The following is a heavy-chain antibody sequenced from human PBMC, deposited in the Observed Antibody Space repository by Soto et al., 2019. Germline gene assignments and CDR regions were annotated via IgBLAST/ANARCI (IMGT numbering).Heavy chain of an antibody. Sequence: SETLSLTCTVSCGSISSGGYYWSWIRQHPGKGLEWIGYIYYNGSTYYNPSLKSRVTISVDTSKNQFSLKLSSVTAADTAVYYCARSKYYYYFDYWGQGTLVTVSS. D-gene: IGHD3-10*01. V-gene: IGHV4-31*03. CDR2: IYYNGST. J-gene: IGHJ4*02. CDR3: ARSKYYYYFDY. CDR1: CGSISSGGYY.